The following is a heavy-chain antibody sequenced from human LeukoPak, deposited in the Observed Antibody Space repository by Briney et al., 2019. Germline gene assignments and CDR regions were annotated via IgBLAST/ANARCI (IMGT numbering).Heavy chain of an antibody. V-gene: IGHV1-24*01. CDR3: ATDSTDGGYVDYYYYGMDV. D-gene: IGHD5-12*01. CDR2: FDPEDGET. Sequence: ASVKVSCKVSGYTLTELSMHWVRQAPGKGLEWMGGFDPEDGETIYAQKFQGRVTMTEDTSTDTAYMELSSLRSEDTAVYYCATDSTDGGYVDYYYYGMDVWGQGTTVTVSS. CDR1: GYTLTELS. J-gene: IGHJ6*02.